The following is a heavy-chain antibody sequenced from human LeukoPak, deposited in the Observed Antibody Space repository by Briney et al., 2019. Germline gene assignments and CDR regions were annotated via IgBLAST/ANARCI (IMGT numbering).Heavy chain of an antibody. J-gene: IGHJ5*02. D-gene: IGHD6-13*01. CDR1: GGSISGYY. V-gene: IGHV4-59*12. CDR3: ARSAGYSSSWYNWFDP. Sequence: SETLSLTCTVSGGSISGYYWSWIRQPPGKGLEWIGYIYYSGSTNYNPSLKSRVTISVDTSKNQFSLKLSSVTAADTAVYYCARSAGYSSSWYNWFDPWGQGTLVTVSS. CDR2: IYYSGST.